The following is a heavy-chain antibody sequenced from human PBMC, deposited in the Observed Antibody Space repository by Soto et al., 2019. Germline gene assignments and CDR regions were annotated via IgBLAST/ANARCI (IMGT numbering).Heavy chain of an antibody. Sequence: QVQLEESGPGLVKPSGTLSLTCTVSSGSISSPNWWSWVRQPPGKGLEWVGEIYHSGGTRYNPSLTSRVTISVDTSQNQFSLKLTAGTAADSAMYYWARQSPYGSVRIYDYWGQGTLVTVSS. CDR2: IYHSGGT. V-gene: IGHV4-4*02. CDR1: SGSISSPNW. D-gene: IGHD3-10*01. CDR3: ARQSPYGSVRIYDY. J-gene: IGHJ4*02.